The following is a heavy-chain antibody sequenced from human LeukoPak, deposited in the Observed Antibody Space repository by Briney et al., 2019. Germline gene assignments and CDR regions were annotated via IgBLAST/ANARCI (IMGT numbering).Heavy chain of an antibody. Sequence: GGSLRLSCAASGFTFSSYGMHWVRQAPGKGLECVAVISYDGSNKYYADSVKGRFTISRDNSKNTLYLQMTSLRAEDTAVYYCAKHGYGVNFGFDPWGQGTLVTVSS. CDR3: AKHGYGVNFGFDP. J-gene: IGHJ5*02. CDR2: ISYDGSNK. D-gene: IGHD4-23*01. V-gene: IGHV3-30*18. CDR1: GFTFSSYG.